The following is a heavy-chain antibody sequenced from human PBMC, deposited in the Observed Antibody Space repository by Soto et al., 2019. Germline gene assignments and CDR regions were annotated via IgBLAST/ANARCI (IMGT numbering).Heavy chain of an antibody. Sequence: EVHLLDSGGDSVQRGGSLSVSCAGSGFTFSSRAMSWVRQAPGKGLEWVSGIDGGGGSTNYADSVKGRFTISRDNSKSRLYLQMNSLRAEATAVYYWATLLGFSYSGSWYSHVADYWVQGTLVTVSS. V-gene: IGHV3-23*01. CDR2: IDGGGGST. CDR3: ATLLGFSYSGSWYSHVADY. CDR1: GFTFSSRA. D-gene: IGHD1-26*01. J-gene: IGHJ4*02.